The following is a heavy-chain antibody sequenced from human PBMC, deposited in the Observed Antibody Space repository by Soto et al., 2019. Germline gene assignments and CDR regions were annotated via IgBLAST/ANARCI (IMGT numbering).Heavy chain of an antibody. J-gene: IGHJ3*02. CDR1: GFTFSSYG. V-gene: IGHV3-33*01. CDR2: IWYDGSNK. CDR3: ARPRVVVAAHDAFDI. Sequence: GGSLRLSCAASGFTFSSYGMHWVRQAPGKGLEWVAVIWYDGSNKYYADSVKGRFTISRDNSKNTLYLQMNSLRAEDTAVYYCARPRVVVAAHDAFDIGGQGKMVTVSS. D-gene: IGHD2-15*01.